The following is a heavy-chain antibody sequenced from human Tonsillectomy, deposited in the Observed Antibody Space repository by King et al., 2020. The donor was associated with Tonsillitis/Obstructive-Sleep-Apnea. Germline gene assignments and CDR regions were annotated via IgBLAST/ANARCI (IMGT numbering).Heavy chain of an antibody. CDR2: INSDGSST. Sequence: VQLVESGGGLVQPGGSLRLSCAASGFTFSSYWMHWVRQAPGKGLVWVSRINSDGSSTMYADSVKGRFTISRDNAKNTLYLQMNSLSAEDTAVDYCARDRGYTSSSVNWGQGTLVTVSS. CDR3: ARDRGYTSSSVN. V-gene: IGHV3-74*03. CDR1: GFTFSSYW. J-gene: IGHJ4*02. D-gene: IGHD6-6*01.